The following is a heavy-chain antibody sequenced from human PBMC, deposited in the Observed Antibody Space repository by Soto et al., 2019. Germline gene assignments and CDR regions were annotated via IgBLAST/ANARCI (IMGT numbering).Heavy chain of an antibody. V-gene: IGHV3-23*01. CDR2: ITPSGGNT. Sequence: EVQLLESGGGLVQPGGSLRLSCAASGFSFSTYAMTWVRQAPGKGLEWVSTITPSGGNTYYADSVKVRFTITRDNSENTLFLHMNSLRAADTAVYYCAGRYCPNGVCYTNVYYYMDIWGEGTSVTVSS. J-gene: IGHJ6*03. D-gene: IGHD2-8*01. CDR1: GFSFSTYA. CDR3: AGRYCPNGVCYTNVYYYMDI.